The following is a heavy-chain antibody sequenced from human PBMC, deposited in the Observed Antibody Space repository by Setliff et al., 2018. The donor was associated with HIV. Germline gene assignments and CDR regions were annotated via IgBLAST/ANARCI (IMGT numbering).Heavy chain of an antibody. V-gene: IGHV4-61*09. CDR2: IYTSGFT. Sequence: SETLSLTCTVSGAYISSGSHYWRWIRQPAGKGLEWIGHIYTSGFTNYNPSLKSRVTISIDTSRNQFSLNLKSVTGADTAVYYCARDQGDTPSRGDIWGQGTMVTVSS. D-gene: IGHD1-26*01. J-gene: IGHJ3*02. CDR1: GAYISSGSHY. CDR3: ARDQGDTPSRGDI.